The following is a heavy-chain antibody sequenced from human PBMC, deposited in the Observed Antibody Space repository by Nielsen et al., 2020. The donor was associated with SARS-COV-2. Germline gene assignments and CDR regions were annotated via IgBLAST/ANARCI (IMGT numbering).Heavy chain of an antibody. CDR1: GFTFDDYA. CDR3: ARDSRIFGVVIALDY. Sequence: SLKISCAASGFTFDDYAMHWVRQAPGKGLEWVSGISWNSGSIGYADSVKGRFTISRDNAKNSLYLQMNSLRAEDTAVYYCARDSRIFGVVIALDYWGQGTLVTVSS. D-gene: IGHD3-3*01. V-gene: IGHV3-9*01. J-gene: IGHJ4*02. CDR2: ISWNSGSI.